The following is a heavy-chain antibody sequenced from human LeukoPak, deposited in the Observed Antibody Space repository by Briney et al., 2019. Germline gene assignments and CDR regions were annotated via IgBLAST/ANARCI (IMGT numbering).Heavy chain of an antibody. V-gene: IGHV1-69*04. CDR2: IIPILAIT. J-gene: IGHJ6*02. CDR1: RGTFSSYG. CDR3: ARTNYYDSSGYQGAGTYYYGMDV. Sequence: SVKVSCKASRGTFSSYGVSWVRQAPGQGLEWMGRIIPILAITNYAQNFQGRVTITADKSTGTAYMELSSLRSEDTAVYYCARTNYYDSSGYQGAGTYYYGMDVWGQGTTVTVSS. D-gene: IGHD3-22*01.